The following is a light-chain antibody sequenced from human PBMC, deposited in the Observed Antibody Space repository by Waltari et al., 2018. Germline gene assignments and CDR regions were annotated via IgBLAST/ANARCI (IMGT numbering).Light chain of an antibody. J-gene: IGLJ1*01. CDR1: SSDVGTYNS. Sequence: QSALTQPASVSGSPGQSITISCTGTSSDVGTYNSVSWYQQHPGKGPKPVLYEVNKRSSRGSKRVAGSKSGNPASLTISGLQTEDEADYYCSSYTGWVYVFGSGTKVTVL. CDR3: SSYTGWVYV. V-gene: IGLV2-14*02. CDR2: EVN.